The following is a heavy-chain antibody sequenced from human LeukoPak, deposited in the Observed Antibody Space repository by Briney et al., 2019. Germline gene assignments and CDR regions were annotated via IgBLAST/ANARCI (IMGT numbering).Heavy chain of an antibody. CDR3: AREYGGGYSYGYYY. CDR1: GGTFSSYA. CDR2: VIPTLGIA. Sequence: GSSVKVSCKASGGTFSSYAISWVRQAPGQGLEWVGRVIPTLGIANYAQSFQGRVTITADKSTGTAYMQLNSLRSEDTAVYYCAREYGGGYSYGYYYWGQGTLVSVSS. V-gene: IGHV1-69*04. J-gene: IGHJ4*02. D-gene: IGHD5-18*01.